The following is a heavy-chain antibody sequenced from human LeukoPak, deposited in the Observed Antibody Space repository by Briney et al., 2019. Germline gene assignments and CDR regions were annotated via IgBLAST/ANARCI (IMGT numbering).Heavy chain of an antibody. J-gene: IGHJ4*02. CDR3: ARDPDDPNVDIDY. CDR1: GYTFTAYS. V-gene: IGHV1-2*02. Sequence: GASVKVSCKASGYTFTAYSVHWVRQAPGQGLEWMGWVNPGNGGTKYAQNFQGRVTMTRETSMNTAYMELSGLNSDDTAVYYCARDPDDPNVDIDYWGQGTLFTVSS. D-gene: IGHD5-12*01. CDR2: VNPGNGGT.